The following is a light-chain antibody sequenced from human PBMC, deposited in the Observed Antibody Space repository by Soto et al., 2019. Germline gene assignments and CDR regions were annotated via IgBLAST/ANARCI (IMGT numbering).Light chain of an antibody. J-gene: IGKJ3*01. CDR1: QSVSSY. Sequence: EIVLTQSPATLSLSPGERATLSCRASQSVSSYLDWYQQKPGQAPRLLIDAASNRATGIPARFSGSGSGTDFTLTSSSLEPEVFAVYYCEQRSNWPPGVTFGPGTKVDIK. CDR2: AAS. CDR3: EQRSNWPPGVT. V-gene: IGKV3-11*01.